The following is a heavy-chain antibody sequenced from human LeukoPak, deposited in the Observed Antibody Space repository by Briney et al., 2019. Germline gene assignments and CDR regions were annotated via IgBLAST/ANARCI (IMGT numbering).Heavy chain of an antibody. CDR2: ISSSSSTI. CDR3: ARDGAAEYYYDSSRRNDAFDI. J-gene: IGHJ3*02. CDR1: GFTFSSYA. V-gene: IGHV3-48*01. Sequence: GGSLRLSCAASGFTFSSYAMSWVRQAPGKGLEWVSYISSSSSTIYYADSVKGRFTISRDNAKNSLYLQMNSLRAEDTAVYYCARDGAAEYYYDSSRRNDAFDIWGQGTMVTVSS. D-gene: IGHD3-22*01.